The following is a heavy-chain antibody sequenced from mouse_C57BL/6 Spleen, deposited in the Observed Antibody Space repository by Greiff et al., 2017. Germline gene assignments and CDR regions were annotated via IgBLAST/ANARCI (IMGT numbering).Heavy chain of an antibody. D-gene: IGHD1-1*01. CDR1: GYTFTSYG. CDR3: ATPPTTVVATDYAMDY. V-gene: IGHV1-81*01. CDR2: IYPRSGNT. J-gene: IGHJ4*01. Sequence: QVQLQQSGAELARPGASVKLSCKASGYTFTSYGISWVKQRTGQGLEWIGEIYPRSGNTYYNEKFKGKDTLTADKSSSTAYMELRSLTSEDSAVYFCATPPTTVVATDYAMDYWGQGTSVTVSS.